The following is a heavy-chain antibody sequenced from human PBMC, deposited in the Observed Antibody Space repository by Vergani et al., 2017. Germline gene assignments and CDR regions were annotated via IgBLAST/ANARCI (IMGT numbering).Heavy chain of an antibody. CDR2: ISSSSSYI. CDR3: ARVRSSVWLDAFDI. V-gene: IGHV3-21*01. CDR1: GFTFSSYS. J-gene: IGHJ3*02. Sequence: EVQLVESGGGLVKPGGSLRLSCAASGFTFSSYSMNWVRQAPGKGLEWVSSISSSSSYIYYADSVKGRFTISRDNAKNSLYLQMNSLRAEDTAVYYCARVRSSVWLDAFDIWGQGTMVTVSS. D-gene: IGHD6-19*01.